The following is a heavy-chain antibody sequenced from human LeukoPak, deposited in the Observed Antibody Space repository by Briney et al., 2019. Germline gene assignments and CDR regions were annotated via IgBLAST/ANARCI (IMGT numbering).Heavy chain of an antibody. D-gene: IGHD2-2*01. J-gene: IGHJ4*02. CDR3: ARDFGGYCSSSNCYLGYLDC. Sequence: GGSLRLSCAASGFTFSSYTMNWVRQAPGKGLEWVSSIISSSSYIYYADSVKGRFTISRDNAKNSLYLQMNSLRAEDTAVYYCARDFGGYCSSSNCYLGYLDCWGQGTLVTVSS. CDR2: IISSSSYI. V-gene: IGHV3-21*03. CDR1: GFTFSSYT.